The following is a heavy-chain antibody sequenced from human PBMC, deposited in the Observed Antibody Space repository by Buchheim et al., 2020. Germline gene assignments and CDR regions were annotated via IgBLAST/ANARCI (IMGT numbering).Heavy chain of an antibody. Sequence: EVQLVESGGGLVNPGGSLRLSCAVSGFTFSSAWMSWVRQSPGKGLEWVGLIKSKTDGGTTDYAAPVKGRFTISRDDSEKKLYLQMSNLKTEDTAVYYCATAPGFYDSAPFDFWGQGT. V-gene: IGHV3-15*01. D-gene: IGHD3-22*01. CDR2: IKSKTDGGTT. CDR1: GFTFSSAW. CDR3: ATAPGFYDSAPFDF. J-gene: IGHJ4*02.